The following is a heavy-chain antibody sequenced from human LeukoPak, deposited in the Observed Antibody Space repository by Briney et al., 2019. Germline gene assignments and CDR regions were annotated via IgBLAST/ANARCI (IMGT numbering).Heavy chain of an antibody. CDR3: ARDSGTAMVTKWFDP. CDR1: GYTFTGYY. V-gene: IGHV1-2*02. D-gene: IGHD5-18*01. Sequence: ASVKVSCKASGYTFTGYYMHWVRQAPGQGLEWMGWINPNSGGTNYAQKFQGRVTMTRDTSISTAYMELSRLRSDDTAVYYCARDSGTAMVTKWFDPWGQGTLVTVSS. J-gene: IGHJ5*02. CDR2: INPNSGGT.